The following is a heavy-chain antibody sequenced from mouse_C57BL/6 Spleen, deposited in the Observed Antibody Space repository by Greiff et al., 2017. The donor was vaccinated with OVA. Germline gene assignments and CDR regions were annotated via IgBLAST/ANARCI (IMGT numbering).Heavy chain of an antibody. CDR1: GYTFTSYW. Sequence: VQLHQPGAELVRPGSSVKLSCKASGYTFTSYWMHWVKQRPIQGLEWIGNIDPSDSETHYTQKFKDKATLTVGKSSSTAYMQLISRTSDDSAVYNCARRGDLGYYDYWGQGTTLTVSS. D-gene: IGHD2-3*01. CDR3: ARRGDLGYYDY. J-gene: IGHJ2*01. CDR2: IDPSDSET. V-gene: IGHV1-52*01.